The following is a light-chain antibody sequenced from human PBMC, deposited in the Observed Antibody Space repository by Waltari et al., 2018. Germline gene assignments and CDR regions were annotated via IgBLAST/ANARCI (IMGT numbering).Light chain of an antibody. V-gene: IGKV3-11*01. CDR3: QQRSSWPLT. J-gene: IGKJ4*01. Sequence: EIVSTQSPATLSLSPGDRATLSCRASQNVGGYLAWFQQKPGQAPRLLIYHASNRATGLPARFSGSGSGTDFTLTISSLEPEDFAIYYCQQRSSWPLTFGGGTKVEI. CDR1: QNVGGY. CDR2: HAS.